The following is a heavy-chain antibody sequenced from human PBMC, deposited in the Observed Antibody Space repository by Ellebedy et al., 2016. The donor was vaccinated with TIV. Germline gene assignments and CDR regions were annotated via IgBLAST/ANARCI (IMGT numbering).Heavy chain of an antibody. J-gene: IGHJ4*02. CDR3: ASYSRSWSHIRY. CDR1: GGSINSYY. V-gene: IGHV4-59*08. CDR2: AFYTGST. D-gene: IGHD6-13*01. Sequence: MPGGSLRLSCSVSGGSINSYYWVWIRQPPGKGLEWIGHAFYTGSTSYNPSLKSRVTISVDKYKSQFSLSPRSVTAADTAVYYCASYSRSWSHIRYWGQGILVTVSS.